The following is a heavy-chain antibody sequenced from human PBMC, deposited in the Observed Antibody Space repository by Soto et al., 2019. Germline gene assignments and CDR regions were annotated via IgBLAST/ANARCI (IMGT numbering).Heavy chain of an antibody. V-gene: IGHV1-2*04. J-gene: IGHJ4*02. CDR1: GYAFTSYD. D-gene: IGHD4-17*01. CDR3: AREAKSDYGDYYFDY. CDR2: INPNSGGT. Sequence: SLKGACKASGYAFTSYDISWRRKTPGQGLEWMGWINPNSGGTNYAQKFQGWVTMTRDTSISTAYMELSRLRSDDTAVYYCAREAKSDYGDYYFDYWGQGTLVTVSS.